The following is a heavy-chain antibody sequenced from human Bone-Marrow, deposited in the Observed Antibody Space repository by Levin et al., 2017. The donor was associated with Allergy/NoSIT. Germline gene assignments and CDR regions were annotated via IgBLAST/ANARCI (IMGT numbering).Heavy chain of an antibody. CDR2: IYDNQIS. V-gene: IGHV4-59*12. J-gene: IGHJ4*02. CDR3: ARVPPGGQQLLPFCEY. D-gene: IGHD6-13*01. Sequence: SETLSLTCTVSGASISTFYYSWVRQPPGKGLEWIGYIYDNQISNYNPALESRVTISVDAAKNHLSLDLKSATAADTAVYYCARVPPGGQQLLPFCEYWGQGVLVTVSS. CDR1: GASISTFY.